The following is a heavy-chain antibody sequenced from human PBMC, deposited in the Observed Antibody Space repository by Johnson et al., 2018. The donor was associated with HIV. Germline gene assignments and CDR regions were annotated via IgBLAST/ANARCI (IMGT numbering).Heavy chain of an antibody. V-gene: IGHV3-9*01. CDR1: GFTFNSYA. Sequence: VQLVESGGGVVQPGRSLRLSCAASGFTFNSYAMDWVRQAPGKGLEWVSGITWNSGSIGYADSVKGRFTISRDNAKNSLALQMNSLRAEDTALYYCARDGYCSSSSCYHDAFDLWGQGTMVTVSS. CDR3: ARDGYCSSSSCYHDAFDL. D-gene: IGHD2-2*01. CDR2: ITWNSGSI. J-gene: IGHJ3*01.